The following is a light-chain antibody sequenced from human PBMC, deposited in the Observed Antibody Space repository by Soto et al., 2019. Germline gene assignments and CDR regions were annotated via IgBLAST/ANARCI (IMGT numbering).Light chain of an antibody. Sequence: EIVLTQSPGTLSLSPGERATLSCRASQSVSSNLAWYQQKPGQAPRLLIYGASTRATGIPARFSGRGSGTEFTLTISSLQSEDFAVYFCQQYDNWPRTFGQGTKVDIK. V-gene: IGKV3-15*01. CDR1: QSVSSN. CDR3: QQYDNWPRT. CDR2: GAS. J-gene: IGKJ1*01.